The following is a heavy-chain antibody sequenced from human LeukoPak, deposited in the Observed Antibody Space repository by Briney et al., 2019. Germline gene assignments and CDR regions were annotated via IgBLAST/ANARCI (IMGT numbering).Heavy chain of an antibody. CDR3: ARRGRYCSGGSCFIGLFDP. CDR2: IYYSGIT. CDR1: GGSITSNSYY. D-gene: IGHD2-15*01. J-gene: IGHJ5*02. V-gene: IGHV4-39*01. Sequence: ASETLSLTCTVSGGSITSNSYYWGWIRQPPGNGLEWIGSIYYSGITYYNPSLKSRVTISVDTSKNQFSLKLSSVTAADTAVYYCARRGRYCSGGSCFIGLFDPWGQGALVTVSS.